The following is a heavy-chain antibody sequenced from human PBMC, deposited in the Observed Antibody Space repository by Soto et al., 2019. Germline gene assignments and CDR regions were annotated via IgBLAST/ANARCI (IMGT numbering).Heavy chain of an antibody. V-gene: IGHV4-31*03. D-gene: IGHD3-9*01. J-gene: IGHJ5*02. CDR1: GGSISSGGYY. Sequence: PSETLSLTCTVSGGSISSGGYYWSWIRQHPGKGLEWIGYIYYSGSTYYNPSLKSRVTISVDMSKNQFSLKLSSVTAADTAVYYWAVYYCGYDILTSGWPQRWFDAWGQGTMGNVSS. CDR2: IYYSGST. CDR3: AVYYCGYDILTSGWPQRWFDA.